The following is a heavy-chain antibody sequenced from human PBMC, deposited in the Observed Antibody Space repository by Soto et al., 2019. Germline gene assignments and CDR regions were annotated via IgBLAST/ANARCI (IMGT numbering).Heavy chain of an antibody. CDR3: ARILTGTGYFDY. CDR1: GFSLSTSGMC. Sequence: SGPTLVNPTQTLTLTCTFSGFSLSTSGMCVSWIRQPPGKALEWLARIDWDDDKYYSTSLKTRLTISKDTSKNQVVLTMTNMDPVDTATYYCARILTGTGYFDYWGQGTLVTVSS. D-gene: IGHD1-7*01. V-gene: IGHV2-70*11. CDR2: IDWDDDK. J-gene: IGHJ4*02.